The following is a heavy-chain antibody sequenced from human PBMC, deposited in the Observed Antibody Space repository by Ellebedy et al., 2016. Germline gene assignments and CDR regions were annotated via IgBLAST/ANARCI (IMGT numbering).Heavy chain of an antibody. D-gene: IGHD6-13*01. CDR2: ISYDGSNK. Sequence: GGSLRLXXAASGFTFSSYGMHWVRQAPGKGLEWVAVISYDGSNKYYADSVKGRFTISRDNSKNTLYLQMNSLRAEDTAVYYCAKDYGEQQLVLVDYWGQGTLVTVSS. J-gene: IGHJ4*02. V-gene: IGHV3-30*18. CDR3: AKDYGEQQLVLVDY. CDR1: GFTFSSYG.